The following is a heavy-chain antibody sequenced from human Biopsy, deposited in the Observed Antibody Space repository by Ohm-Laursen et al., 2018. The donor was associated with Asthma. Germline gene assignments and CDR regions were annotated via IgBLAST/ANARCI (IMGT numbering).Heavy chain of an antibody. Sequence: SLRLSCAASGFTFSSYAMSWVRQAPGKGLEWVSAISGSGGSTYYADSVKGRFTISRDNSKNTLYLQMNSLRAEDTAVYYCASQSSGPDFWSGYYYFDYWGQGTLVPVSS. D-gene: IGHD3-3*01. J-gene: IGHJ4*02. CDR1: GFTFSSYA. CDR3: ASQSSGPDFWSGYYYFDY. CDR2: ISGSGGST. V-gene: IGHV3-23*01.